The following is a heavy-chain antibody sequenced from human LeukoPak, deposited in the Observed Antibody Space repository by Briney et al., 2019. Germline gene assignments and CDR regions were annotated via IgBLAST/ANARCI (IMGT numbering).Heavy chain of an antibody. CDR2: ISAYNGNT. CDR1: GYTFTSYG. V-gene: IGHV1-18*01. J-gene: IGHJ4*02. CDR3: ARDLFSGGNYYDSSGYSN. D-gene: IGHD3-22*01. Sequence: GASVTVSCTASGYTFTSYGISWVRQAPGQGLEWMGWISAYNGNTNYAQKLQGRVTMTTDTSTSTAYMELRSLRSDDTAVYYCARDLFSGGNYYDSSGYSNGGQGTLVTVSS.